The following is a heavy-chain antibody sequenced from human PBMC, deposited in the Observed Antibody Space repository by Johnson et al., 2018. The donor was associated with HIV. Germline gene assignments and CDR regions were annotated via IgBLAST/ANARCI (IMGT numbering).Heavy chain of an antibody. CDR1: GFTFGDYA. V-gene: IGHV3-49*04. D-gene: IGHD3-22*01. J-gene: IGHJ3*02. Sequence: VQLVESGGGLVQPGRSLRLSCTASGFTFGDYAMSWVRQATGKGLEWVGFIRSKAYGGTTEYAASVKGRFTISRDDSKSIAYLQMNSLKTEDTAVYYCTRAYYDSRVGGAFDIWGQGTMVTVSS. CDR2: IRSKAYGGTT. CDR3: TRAYYDSRVGGAFDI.